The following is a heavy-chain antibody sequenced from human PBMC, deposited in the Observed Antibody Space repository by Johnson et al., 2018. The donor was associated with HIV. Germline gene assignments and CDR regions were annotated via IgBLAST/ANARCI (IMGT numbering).Heavy chain of an antibody. CDR2: LWYDGSNK. Sequence: QVQLVESGGDLVLPGGSLRLSCAASGFTFSSYAMHWVRQAPGKGLEWVAVLWYDGSNKYYADSVKGRFTISRDNSKNTLYLQMNSLRAEDTAVYYCARERRAGVKGAFDIWGQGTMVTVSS. J-gene: IGHJ3*02. CDR1: GFTFSSYA. D-gene: IGHD2-21*01. V-gene: IGHV3-30*04. CDR3: ARERRAGVKGAFDI.